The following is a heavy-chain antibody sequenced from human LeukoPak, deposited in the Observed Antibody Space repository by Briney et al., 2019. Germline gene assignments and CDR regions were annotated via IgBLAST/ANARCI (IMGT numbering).Heavy chain of an antibody. CDR2: IKEDGSER. CDR1: GFTFSSYW. CDR3: ARGRGMGY. Sequence: GGSLRLSCAASGFTFSSYWMTWVRQAPGKGLEWLANIKEDGSERYYVDSVKGRFTISRDNAKNSLYLQMNSLRAEDTAVYYCARGRGMGYWGQGTLVTVSS. D-gene: IGHD3-16*01. J-gene: IGHJ4*02. V-gene: IGHV3-7*01.